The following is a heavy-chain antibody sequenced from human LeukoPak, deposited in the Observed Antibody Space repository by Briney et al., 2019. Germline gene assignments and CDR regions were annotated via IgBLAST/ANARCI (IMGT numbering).Heavy chain of an antibody. CDR1: GYSFSTYW. Sequence: GESLKISCKGSGYSFSTYWIGWGRQMPGKGLEWMGIVYPGDSDTRYSPSFQGQVSFSADKSSSTAYLQWSSLKASDSAMYYCARGLATIDYWGQGTLVTVSS. V-gene: IGHV5-51*01. J-gene: IGHJ4*02. CDR2: VYPGDSDT. D-gene: IGHD5-12*01. CDR3: ARGLATIDY.